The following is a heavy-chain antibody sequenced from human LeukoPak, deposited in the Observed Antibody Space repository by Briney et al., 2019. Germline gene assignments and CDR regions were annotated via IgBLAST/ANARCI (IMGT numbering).Heavy chain of an antibody. V-gene: IGHV4-4*02. Sequence: SETLSLTCAVSGGSISSSNCWSWVRQPPGKGREWSGEIYNSGSTNYNPSLKSRVTISVDRSKNQFSLKLTSVTAADTAVYYCARSLPAATFFDSWGQGTLVTVSS. J-gene: IGHJ4*02. D-gene: IGHD2-15*01. CDR2: IYNSGST. CDR3: ARSLPAATFFDS. CDR1: GGSISSSNC.